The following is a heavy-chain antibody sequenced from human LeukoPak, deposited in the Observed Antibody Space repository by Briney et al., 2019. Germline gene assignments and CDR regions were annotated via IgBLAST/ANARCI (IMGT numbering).Heavy chain of an antibody. CDR3: AKSLGESADY. D-gene: IGHD3-10*01. Sequence: QPGGSLRLSWAASGXTVSNNYMSWVRQAPGKGLEWVSVIYSGGSTNYADSVKGRFTISRDNSKNTLYLQMNSLIADDTAVCYCAKSLGESADYWGQGTLVTVSS. CDR1: GXTVSNNY. CDR2: IYSGGST. V-gene: IGHV3-53*01. J-gene: IGHJ4*02.